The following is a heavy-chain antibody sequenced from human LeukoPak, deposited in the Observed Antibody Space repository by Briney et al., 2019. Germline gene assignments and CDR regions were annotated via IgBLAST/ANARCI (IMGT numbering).Heavy chain of an antibody. CDR3: ARQKARYYFDY. CDR1: GGSISSYY. Sequence: SETLSLTCTVSGGSISSYYWSWIRQPPGRGLEWIGYIYYSGSTNYNPSLKSRVTISVDTSKNQFSLKLSSVAAADTAVYYCARQKARYYFDYWGQGTLVTVSS. J-gene: IGHJ4*02. CDR2: IYYSGST. V-gene: IGHV4-59*08.